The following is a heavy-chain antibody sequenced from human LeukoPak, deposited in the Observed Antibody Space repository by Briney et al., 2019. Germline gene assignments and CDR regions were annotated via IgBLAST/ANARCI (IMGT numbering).Heavy chain of an antibody. CDR1: GFTFSSYA. J-gene: IGHJ6*04. CDR3: AELGITMIGGV. CDR2: ISGDTTTT. Sequence: GGSLRLSCAASGFTFSSYAMSWVRQAPGKGLEWLSLISGDTTTTYYAASVKGRFTISRDNARKSLYLQMHSLRDEDTAVYYCAELGITMIGGVWGKGTTVTISS. D-gene: IGHD3-10*02. V-gene: IGHV3-48*02.